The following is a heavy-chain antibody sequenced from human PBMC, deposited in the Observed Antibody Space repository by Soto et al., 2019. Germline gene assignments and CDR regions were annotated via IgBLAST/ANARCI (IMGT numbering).Heavy chain of an antibody. CDR2: ISAYNGNT. Sequence: GASVKVSCKASGYTFTSYGISWVRQAPGQGLEWMGWISAYNGNTNYAQKLQGRVTMTTDTSTSTAYMELRSLRSDDTAVYFCARDGIQLWLSGRDRFDPWGQGTLVTVSS. J-gene: IGHJ5*02. CDR1: GYTFTSYG. V-gene: IGHV1-18*04. D-gene: IGHD5-18*01. CDR3: ARDGIQLWLSGRDRFDP.